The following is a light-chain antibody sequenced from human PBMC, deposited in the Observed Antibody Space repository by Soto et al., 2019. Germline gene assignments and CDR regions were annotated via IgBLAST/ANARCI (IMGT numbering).Light chain of an antibody. J-gene: IGLJ1*01. CDR2: GVT. Sequence: QSALTQPASVSGSPGQSITISCTGTSSDVGAYNYVSWYQQYPGKAPKLMIYGVTNRPSGVSNRFSGSKTGNTASLTISGLQADDEADYYCFSHRGGDSHVFGTGTKLTVL. CDR1: SSDVGAYNY. CDR3: FSHRGGDSHV. V-gene: IGLV2-14*01.